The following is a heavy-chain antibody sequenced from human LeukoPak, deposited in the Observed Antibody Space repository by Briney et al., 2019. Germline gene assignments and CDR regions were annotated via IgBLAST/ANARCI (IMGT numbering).Heavy chain of an antibody. Sequence: SETLSLTCAVYGGSFSDYYWTWIRQPPGKGLEWTGEITHSGITNYNPYLKSRVTISGDTSKKQFSLTLSSVTAADTAVYYCAVGGYGTTGYRVGMNYWGQGTLVTVSS. CDR3: AVGGYGTTGYRVGMNY. CDR2: ITHSGIT. V-gene: IGHV4-34*01. D-gene: IGHD2-8*01. CDR1: GGSFSDYY. J-gene: IGHJ4*02.